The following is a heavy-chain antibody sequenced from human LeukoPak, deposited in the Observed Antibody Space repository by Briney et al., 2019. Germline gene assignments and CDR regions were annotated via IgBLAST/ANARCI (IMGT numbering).Heavy chain of an antibody. V-gene: IGHV3-74*01. Sequence: GGSLRLSCAASGFTFSSYAMSWVRQAPGKGLEWVSRINSDGASTNYAGSVEGRFTISRDNAKNTLYLQMNSLRAEDTAVYYCARVNYGGNSFSDYWGQGTLVTVSS. CDR2: INSDGAST. J-gene: IGHJ4*02. CDR3: ARVNYGGNSFSDY. CDR1: GFTFSSYA. D-gene: IGHD4-23*01.